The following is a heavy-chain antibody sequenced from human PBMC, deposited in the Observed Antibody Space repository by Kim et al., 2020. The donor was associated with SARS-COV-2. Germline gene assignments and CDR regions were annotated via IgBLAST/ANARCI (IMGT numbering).Heavy chain of an antibody. CDR3: ARGGSDSCDI. CDR1: GYTFTSYD. J-gene: IGHJ3*02. D-gene: IGHD2-21*02. V-gene: IGHV1-8*01. Sequence: ASVKVSCKTSGYTFTSYDINWVRQASGQGLEWLGWMNPRTVKTGYAQKFQGRLSMTRNISISTAYMELSSLKSDDTAVYYCARGGSDSCDIWGQGTMVTVSS. CDR2: MNPRTVKT.